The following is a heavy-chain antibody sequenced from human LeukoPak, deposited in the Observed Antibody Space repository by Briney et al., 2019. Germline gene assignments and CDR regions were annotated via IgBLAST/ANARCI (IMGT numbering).Heavy chain of an antibody. CDR2: ILSTGTT. J-gene: IGHJ5*02. CDR1: GFPFSASA. Sequence: PGGSLRLSCAASGFPFSASAMTWVRQAPGKGLEWVSHILSTGTTYYADSMRGRFTISRDNSKNTLYLLMTSLRADDTAVYYCATVKYDYGDPVGWFDPWGQGTLVTVGS. D-gene: IGHD4-17*01. CDR3: ATVKYDYGDPVGWFDP. V-gene: IGHV3-23*01.